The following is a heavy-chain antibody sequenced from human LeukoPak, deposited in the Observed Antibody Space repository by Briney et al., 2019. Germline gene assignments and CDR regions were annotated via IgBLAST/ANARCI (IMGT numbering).Heavy chain of an antibody. CDR3: ASSGWYSPTDY. Sequence: WVAVISYDGSNKYYADSVKGRFTISRDNAKNSLYLQMNSLRAEDTAVYYCASSGWYSPTDYWGQGTLVTVSS. V-gene: IGHV3-33*05. D-gene: IGHD6-19*01. CDR2: ISYDGSNK. J-gene: IGHJ4*02.